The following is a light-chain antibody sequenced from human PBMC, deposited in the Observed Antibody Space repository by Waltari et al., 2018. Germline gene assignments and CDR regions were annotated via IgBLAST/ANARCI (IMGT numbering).Light chain of an antibody. J-gene: IGLJ3*02. Sequence: QSALTQPASVSGSPGQSITISCTGTSSDVGGYNYVSWYQQHPGKAPKLMIYEVSNRPSGVSNRCSGSKSGNTASLTISGLQAEDEGDYYCSSYTSSSTLEVFGGGTKLTVL. CDR1: SSDVGGYNY. V-gene: IGLV2-14*01. CDR2: EVS. CDR3: SSYTSSSTLEV.